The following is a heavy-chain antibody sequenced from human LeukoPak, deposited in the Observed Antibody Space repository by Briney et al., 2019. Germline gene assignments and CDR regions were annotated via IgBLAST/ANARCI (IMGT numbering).Heavy chain of an antibody. J-gene: IGHJ4*02. CDR3: AKDRNGYSSTFDH. D-gene: IGHD5-18*01. Sequence: PGGSLRLSRAASGFTLSSYGMHWIRQAPDKRLEWVAFIRYDGSNKNYADSVKGRFTISRDNSKNTLFLQMNSPRPEDTAVYYCAKDRNGYSSTFDHWGQGTLVTVSS. CDR1: GFTLSSYG. CDR2: IRYDGSNK. V-gene: IGHV3-30*02.